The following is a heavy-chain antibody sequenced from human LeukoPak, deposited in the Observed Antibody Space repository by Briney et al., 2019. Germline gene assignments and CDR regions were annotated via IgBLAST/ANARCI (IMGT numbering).Heavy chain of an antibody. D-gene: IGHD6-19*01. V-gene: IGHV3-53*01. CDR1: GFTVSSNY. J-gene: IGHJ4*02. Sequence: GGSLRLSCAASGFTVSSNYMSWVRQAPGKGLEWVSVIYSGGSTYYADSVKGRFTISRDNSKNTLYLQMNSLRAEDTAVYYCAREGVSSGSYYFDYWGQGTLVTVSS. CDR3: AREGVSSGSYYFDY. CDR2: IYSGGST.